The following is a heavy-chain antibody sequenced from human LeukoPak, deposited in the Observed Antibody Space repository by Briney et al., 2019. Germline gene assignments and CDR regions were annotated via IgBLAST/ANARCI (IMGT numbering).Heavy chain of an antibody. D-gene: IGHD3-22*01. CDR1: GYTFTSYY. J-gene: IGHJ4*02. Sequence: ASVKVSCTASGYTFTSYYIHWVRQAPGQGLEWMGIINPAGGRTTYAQKFQGSRLTLTRDTSTSTVYMELSSLRSEDTAVYYCARGRGVHDSHTYDYFDYWGQGSLVTVSS. CDR3: ARGRGVHDSHTYDYFDY. V-gene: IGHV1-46*01. CDR2: INPAGGRT.